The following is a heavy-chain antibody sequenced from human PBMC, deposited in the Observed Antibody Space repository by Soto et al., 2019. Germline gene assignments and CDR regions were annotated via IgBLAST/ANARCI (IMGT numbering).Heavy chain of an antibody. CDR2: IKVDGSEK. D-gene: IGHD1-26*01. V-gene: IGHV3-7*05. J-gene: IGHJ1*01. CDR1: GLTFADYW. CDR3: ASATV. Sequence: EVQLVESGGGLVKPGGSLRLPCEASGLTFADYWMSWVRQAPGKGLEWVANIKVDGSEKNYVDSVKGRFTISRDNAKNSVYLQMDSLRAEDTAVYYCASATVRGQGTLVTVSS.